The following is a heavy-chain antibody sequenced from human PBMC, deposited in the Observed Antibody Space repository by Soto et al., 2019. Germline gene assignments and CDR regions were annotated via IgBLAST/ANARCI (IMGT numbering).Heavy chain of an antibody. CDR3: ARDLTVTYAHYFDY. D-gene: IGHD4-17*01. J-gene: IGHJ4*02. V-gene: IGHV3-30-3*01. CDR2: ISYDGSNK. CDR1: GFTFITYA. Sequence: QVQLVESGGGVVQPGRSLRLSCAASGFTFITYAMHWVRQAPGKGLEWVAVISYDGSNKYYADSVKGRFTISRVNSKNTLYLQMNSLRPEDTAVYYCARDLTVTYAHYFDYWGQGTLVTVSS.